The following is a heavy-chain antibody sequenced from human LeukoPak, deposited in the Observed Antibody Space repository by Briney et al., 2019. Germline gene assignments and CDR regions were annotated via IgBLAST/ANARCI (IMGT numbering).Heavy chain of an antibody. D-gene: IGHD2-2*01. CDR1: GGSFSGYY. CDR2: INHSGST. J-gene: IGHJ5*02. V-gene: IGHV4-34*01. CDR3: ARDMRFDP. Sequence: SETLSLTCAVYGGSFSGYYWSWIRQPPGKGLEWIGEINHSGSTNYNPSLKSRVTMSVDTSKNQFSLKLSSVTAADTAVYYCARDMRFDPWGQGTLVTVSS.